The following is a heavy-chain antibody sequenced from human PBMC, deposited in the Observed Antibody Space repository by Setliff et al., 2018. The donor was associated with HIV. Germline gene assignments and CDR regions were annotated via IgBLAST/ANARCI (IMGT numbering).Heavy chain of an antibody. CDR1: TESLTRYD. D-gene: IGHD3-10*01. CDR3: ARVKSIKTTLVRLWPRFDL. CDR2: IDDSGSI. V-gene: IGHV4-34*01. J-gene: IGHJ5*02. Sequence: PSETLSLTCAVYTESLTRYDWAWIRQSPEKGLEWIGEIDDSGSIIYNPSLQSRVTMSVDTSKNQFSLKVRSSTAADTGLYYCARVKSIKTTLVRLWPRFDLWGQGTQVIVSS.